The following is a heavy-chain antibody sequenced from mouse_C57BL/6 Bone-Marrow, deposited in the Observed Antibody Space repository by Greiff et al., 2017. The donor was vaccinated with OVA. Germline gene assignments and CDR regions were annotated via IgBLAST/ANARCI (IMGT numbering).Heavy chain of an antibody. J-gene: IGHJ4*01. CDR1: GFTFSSYG. Sequence: EVQRVVSGGDLVKPGGSLKLSCAASGFTFSSYGMSWVRQTPDKRLEWVATISSGGSYTYYPDSVKGRFTISRDNAKNTLYLQMSSLKSEDTAMYYCARRVTMVRALYYYAMDYWGQGTSVTVSS. CDR3: ARRVTMVRALYYYAMDY. V-gene: IGHV5-6*01. D-gene: IGHD2-1*01. CDR2: ISSGGSYT.